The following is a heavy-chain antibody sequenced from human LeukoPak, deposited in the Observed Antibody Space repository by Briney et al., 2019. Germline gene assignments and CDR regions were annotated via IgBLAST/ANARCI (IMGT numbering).Heavy chain of an antibody. Sequence: SETLSLTCAVYGGSFSGYYWSWIRQPSGKGLEWIGEINHSGSTNYNPSLKSRVTISVDTSKNQFSLKLSSVTAADTAVYYCARGTLAGCSSTSCYGLDYWGQGTLVTVSS. CDR2: INHSGST. J-gene: IGHJ4*02. CDR3: ARGTLAGCSSTSCYGLDY. D-gene: IGHD2-2*01. V-gene: IGHV4-34*01. CDR1: GGSFSGYY.